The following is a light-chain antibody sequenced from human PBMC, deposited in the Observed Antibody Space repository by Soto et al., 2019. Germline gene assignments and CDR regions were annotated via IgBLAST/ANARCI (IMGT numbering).Light chain of an antibody. V-gene: IGKV1-39*01. CDR1: QSISSY. Sequence: DIQMSQSPSSLSASVGDRFTITCRASQSISSYLNWYQQKPGKAPKLLIYAASSLQSGVPSRFSGSGSGTDFTLTISSLQPEDFATYYCQQSYSTPPFGQGTKV. CDR3: QQSYSTPP. CDR2: AAS. J-gene: IGKJ1*01.